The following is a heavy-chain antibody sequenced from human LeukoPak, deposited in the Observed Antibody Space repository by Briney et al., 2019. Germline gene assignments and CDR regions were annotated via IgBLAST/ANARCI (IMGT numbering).Heavy chain of an antibody. CDR2: MNPNSGDT. J-gene: IGHJ4*02. CDR3: ARGGGGEQWLVLNY. D-gene: IGHD6-19*01. CDR1: GYTFTSYD. Sequence: ASVKVSCKASGYTFTSYDINWLRQTTGQGLEWMGWMNPNSGDTGYTQKFQGRVTMTRHTSISTAYMELNSLTSEDTAMYYCARGGGGEQWLVLNYWGQGTLVTVS. V-gene: IGHV1-8*01.